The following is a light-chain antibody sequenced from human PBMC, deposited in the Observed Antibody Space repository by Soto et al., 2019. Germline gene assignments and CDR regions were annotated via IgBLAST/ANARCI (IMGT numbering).Light chain of an antibody. CDR2: DAS. Sequence: EIVLTQSPAILSVSPGERGTLSCRASQSISRSLAWYQQKPGQAPRLLISDASTRATGIPARFSATGSETDFTLTISGLQSGDSAVYFCQQYNNWPFSFGQGTRLEIK. CDR3: QQYNNWPFS. V-gene: IGKV3-15*01. J-gene: IGKJ5*01. CDR1: QSISRS.